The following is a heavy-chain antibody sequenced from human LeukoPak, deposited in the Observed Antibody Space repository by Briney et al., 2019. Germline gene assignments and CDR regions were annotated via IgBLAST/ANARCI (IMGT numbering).Heavy chain of an antibody. Sequence: GGSLRLSCAASGFTFSSYAMTWVRQAPGKGLEWVSAISGSGGSTYYADSVKGRFTISRDNSKNTLYLQMNSLRAEDTAVYYCAKDRDTMVRGAIGEEPFDYWGQGTLVTVSS. CDR1: GFTFSSYA. CDR2: ISGSGGST. J-gene: IGHJ4*02. D-gene: IGHD3-10*01. CDR3: AKDRDTMVRGAIGEEPFDY. V-gene: IGHV3-23*01.